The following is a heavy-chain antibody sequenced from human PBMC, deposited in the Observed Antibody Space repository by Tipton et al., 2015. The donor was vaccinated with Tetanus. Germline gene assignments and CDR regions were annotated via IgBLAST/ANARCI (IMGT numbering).Heavy chain of an antibody. CDR2: IYYSGST. J-gene: IGHJ3*02. CDR1: GGSISSYY. D-gene: IGHD3-3*01. Sequence: TLSLTCTVSGGSISSYYWSWIRQPPGKGLEWIGYIYYSGSTNYNPSLKSRVTISVDTSKNQFSLKLSSVTAADTAVYYCVLGGYYDFWSGYSEGAFDIWGQGTMVTVSS. CDR3: VLGGYYDFWSGYSEGAFDI. V-gene: IGHV4-59*01.